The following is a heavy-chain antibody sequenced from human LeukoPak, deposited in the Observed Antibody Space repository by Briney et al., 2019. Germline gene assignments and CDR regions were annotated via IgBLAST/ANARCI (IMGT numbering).Heavy chain of an antibody. V-gene: IGHV3-9*01. CDR2: ISWNSGTI. D-gene: IGHD3-22*01. J-gene: IGHJ3*02. Sequence: GGSLRLSCAASGFTFDDYAMHWVRQAPGKGLEWVSGISWNSGTIGYADSVKGRFTISRDNAKKTVHLEMNSLRVEDTAMYYCVRARVVVNAFDIWGHGTMVIVSS. CDR1: GFTFDDYA. CDR3: VRARVVVNAFDI.